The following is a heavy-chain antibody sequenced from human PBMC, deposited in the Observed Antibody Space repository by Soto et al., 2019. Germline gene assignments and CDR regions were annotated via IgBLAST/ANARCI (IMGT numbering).Heavy chain of an antibody. V-gene: IGHV4-39*01. Sequence: PSETLSLTCIVSGDSIGSSTYFWGWVRQPPGKGLEWIASIYNSGSTYYNPSLKSRVTMSVDTSKNHFSLKLSSVTAADTAVYYCARHLGEGYFDYWVQGTLVT. CDR3: ARHLGEGYFDY. CDR2: IYNSGST. CDR1: GDSIGSSTYF. J-gene: IGHJ4*02.